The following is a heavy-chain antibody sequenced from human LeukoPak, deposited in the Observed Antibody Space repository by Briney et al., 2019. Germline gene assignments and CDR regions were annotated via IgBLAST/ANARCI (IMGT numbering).Heavy chain of an antibody. CDR2: ISAYNGNT. D-gene: IGHD4-17*01. CDR3: ARPMTTVTSLRRYYGMDV. J-gene: IGHJ6*02. CDR1: GYTFTSYG. V-gene: IGHV1-18*01. Sequence: GASVKVSCKASGYTFTSYGISWVRQAPGQGLEWMGWISAYNGNTNYAQKLQGRVTMTTDTSTSTAYMELRSLRSDDTAVYYCARPMTTVTSLRRYYGMDVWGQGTTVTVSS.